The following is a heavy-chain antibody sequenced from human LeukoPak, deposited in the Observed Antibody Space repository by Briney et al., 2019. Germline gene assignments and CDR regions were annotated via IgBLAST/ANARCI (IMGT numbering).Heavy chain of an antibody. V-gene: IGHV3-66*01. CDR1: GFTVSSNY. D-gene: IGHD3-10*01. Sequence: GGSLRLSGAASGFTVSSNYMSWVRQAPGKGLEWVSVIYSGGTTYYADSVKGRFTISRDNSKNTLYLQMNSLRAEDTAVYYCAREPRRGYAFDIWGQGTMVTVSS. J-gene: IGHJ3*02. CDR2: IYSGGTT. CDR3: AREPRRGYAFDI.